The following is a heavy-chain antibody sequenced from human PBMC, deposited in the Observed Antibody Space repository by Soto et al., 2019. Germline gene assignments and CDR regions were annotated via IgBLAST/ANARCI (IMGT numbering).Heavy chain of an antibody. CDR3: ARRTSQGAQRYYYDSSGYLNRGFYYYYGMDV. D-gene: IGHD3-22*01. Sequence: SETLSLTCAVYGGSFSGYYWSWIRQPPGKGLEWIGEINHSGSTNYNPSLKSRVTISVDTSKNQFSLKLSSVTAADTAVYYCARRTSQGAQRYYYDSSGYLNRGFYYYYGMDVWGQGTTVTVSS. CDR2: INHSGST. J-gene: IGHJ6*02. V-gene: IGHV4-34*01. CDR1: GGSFSGYY.